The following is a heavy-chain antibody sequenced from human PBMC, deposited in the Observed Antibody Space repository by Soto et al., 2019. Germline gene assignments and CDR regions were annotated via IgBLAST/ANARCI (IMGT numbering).Heavy chain of an antibody. CDR2: ISAYNGNT. J-gene: IGHJ3*02. V-gene: IGHV1-18*01. Sequence: VASVKVSCKASGYTFTSYGISWVRQAPGQGLEWMGWISAYNGNTNYAQKLQGRVTMTTDTSTSTAYMELRSLRSDDTAVYYCARDYTVAGSHDAFDIWGQGTMVTVSS. D-gene: IGHD6-19*01. CDR1: GYTFTSYG. CDR3: ARDYTVAGSHDAFDI.